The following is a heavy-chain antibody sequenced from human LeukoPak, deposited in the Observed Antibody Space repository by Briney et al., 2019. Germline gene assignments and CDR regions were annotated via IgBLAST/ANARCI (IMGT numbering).Heavy chain of an antibody. CDR1: GFTFSSYW. CDR2: INSDGSST. CDR3: ARAGNDYVVPYFDY. V-gene: IGHV3-74*01. J-gene: IGHJ4*02. D-gene: IGHD3-16*01. Sequence: PGGSLRLSCAASGFTFSSYWMHWVRQAPGKGLEWVSRINSDGSSTSYADSVKGRFTISRDNAKNTLYLQMNSLRVEDTAVYYCARAGNDYVVPYFDYWGQGTLVTVSS.